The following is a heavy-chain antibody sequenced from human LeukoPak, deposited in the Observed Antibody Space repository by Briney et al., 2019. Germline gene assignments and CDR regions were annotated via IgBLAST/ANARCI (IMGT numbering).Heavy chain of an antibody. CDR2: IYPGDSDT. CDR3: ARLPMVRGGLDY. Sequence: GESLKSSCKGSRYRFTGYWIAWVRQVPGKGLEWMGIIYPGDSDTRYSPSFQGQVTISADKSISAAYLQWSSLKASDTAMYYCARLPMVRGGLDYWGQGTLVSVSS. D-gene: IGHD3-10*01. CDR1: RYRFTGYW. J-gene: IGHJ4*02. V-gene: IGHV5-51*01.